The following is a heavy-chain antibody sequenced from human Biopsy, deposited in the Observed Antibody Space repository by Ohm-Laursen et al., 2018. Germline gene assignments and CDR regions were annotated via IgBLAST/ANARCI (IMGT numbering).Heavy chain of an antibody. Sequence: TLSLTCAVSGDSISSYYWSWIRQPPGKGLQWIGYIYYTGNTDYNPSLQSRVTISVDTSKNHFSLRLRSMTPADTAMYYCARDRGYYSDRTVPGYFDLWGRGTLVTVSS. D-gene: IGHD3-22*01. V-gene: IGHV4-59*01. CDR1: GDSISSYY. CDR2: IYYTGNT. J-gene: IGHJ2*01. CDR3: ARDRGYYSDRTVPGYFDL.